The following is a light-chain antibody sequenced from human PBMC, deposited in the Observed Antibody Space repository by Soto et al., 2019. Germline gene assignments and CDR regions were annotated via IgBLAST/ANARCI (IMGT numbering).Light chain of an antibody. CDR3: QQSYSALT. CDR1: QSISSY. V-gene: IGKV1-39*01. J-gene: IGKJ4*01. CDR2: GAS. Sequence: DIPMTQSPSSLSASVGDRVTITCRASQSISSYLNWYQQKPGKAPKLLIYGASSLQSGVPSRFSGSGSGTDFTLTISSLQPEDFATYYCQQSYSALTFGGGTKVEIK.